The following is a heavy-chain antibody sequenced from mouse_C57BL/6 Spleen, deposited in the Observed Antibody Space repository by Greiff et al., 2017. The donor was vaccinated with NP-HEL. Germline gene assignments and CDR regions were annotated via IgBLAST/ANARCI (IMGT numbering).Heavy chain of an antibody. J-gene: IGHJ2*01. CDR1: GYSFTSYY. D-gene: IGHD3-1*01. CDR3: AREGTQLKRYFDY. Sequence: QVQLQQSGPELVKPGASVKISCKASGYSFTSYYIHWVKQRPGQGLEWIGWIYPGSGNTKYNEKFKGKATLTADTSSSTAYMQLSSLTSEDSAVYYCAREGTQLKRYFDYWGQGTTLTVSS. V-gene: IGHV1-66*01. CDR2: IYPGSGNT.